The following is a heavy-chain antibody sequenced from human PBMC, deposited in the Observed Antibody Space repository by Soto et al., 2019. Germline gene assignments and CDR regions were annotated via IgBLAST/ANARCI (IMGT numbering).Heavy chain of an antibody. CDR3: ARHGDYFGSGSTSLLSK. D-gene: IGHD3-10*01. Sequence: QVQLQESGRGLVKPSQTLSLTCTVSGGSITSGGYCWTWILQHQVKGLECMGHIYDSGSTSYNSSLNSRVTISIDTSKSQFSLEMTSVTAADTPVYYCARHGDYFGSGSTSLLSKWGQGTLVTVSS. V-gene: IGHV4-31*03. CDR2: IYDSGST. CDR1: GGSITSGGYC. J-gene: IGHJ4*02.